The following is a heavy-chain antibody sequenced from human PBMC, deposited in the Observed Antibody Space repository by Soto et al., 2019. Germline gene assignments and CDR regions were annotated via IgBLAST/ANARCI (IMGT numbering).Heavy chain of an antibody. Sequence: GGSLRLSCAASGFTFDDYAMHWVRQAPGKGLEWVSGISWNSGSIGYADSVKGRFTISRDNAKNSLYLQMNSLRAEDTALYYCAKDISGELATILGYWGQGTLVTVSS. CDR3: AKDISGELATILGY. CDR1: GFTFDDYA. J-gene: IGHJ4*02. CDR2: ISWNSGSI. D-gene: IGHD5-12*01. V-gene: IGHV3-9*01.